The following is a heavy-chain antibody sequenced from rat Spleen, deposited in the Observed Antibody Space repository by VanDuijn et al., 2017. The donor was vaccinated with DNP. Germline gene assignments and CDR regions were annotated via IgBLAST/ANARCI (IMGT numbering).Heavy chain of an antibody. CDR3: ARLRLEWEVRAMDA. J-gene: IGHJ4*01. CDR1: GYSITSSYR. D-gene: IGHD1-1*01. CDR2: MNSAGST. V-gene: IGHV3-3*01. Sequence: EVQLQESGPGLVKPSQSLSLTCSVTGYSITSSYRWNWIRKFPGNKLEWMGNMNSAGSTNYNPSLKSRISITRDTSKNQFFLQLNSLTTEDTATYYCARLRLEWEVRAMDAWGQGTSVTVSS.